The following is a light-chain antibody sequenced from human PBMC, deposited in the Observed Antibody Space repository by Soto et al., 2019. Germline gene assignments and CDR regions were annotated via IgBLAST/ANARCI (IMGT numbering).Light chain of an antibody. Sequence: EIVMTQSPATLSVSPGERATLACMASQSISTNLAWYQQKPGQAPRLLIFGASTRAIGIPARFSGSGSGTEFTLTISSLQSEDFAVYYCQHYNEWPLTFGGGTKVDIK. J-gene: IGKJ4*01. V-gene: IGKV3-15*01. CDR1: QSISTN. CDR3: QHYNEWPLT. CDR2: GAS.